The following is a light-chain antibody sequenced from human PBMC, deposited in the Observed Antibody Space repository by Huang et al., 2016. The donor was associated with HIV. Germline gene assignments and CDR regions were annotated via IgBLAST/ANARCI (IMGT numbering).Light chain of an antibody. V-gene: IGKV3-20*01. CDR1: QSGSSY. CDR3: QQYGSSSWT. Sequence: EIVLTQSPGTVSLSPGERATLPCGASQSGSSYLAWYQQKSGQAPRRVIFGASNRDTGIPDRFSGSGSGTDFTLTISRLDPDDFAVYYCQQYGSSSWTFGQGTRVEIK. CDR2: GAS. J-gene: IGKJ1*01.